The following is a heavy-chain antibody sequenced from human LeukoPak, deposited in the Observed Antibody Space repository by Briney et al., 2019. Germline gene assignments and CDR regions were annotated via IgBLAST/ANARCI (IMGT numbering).Heavy chain of an antibody. CDR1: GGSISSSSYY. CDR2: IYYSGST. V-gene: IGHV4-39*07. CDR3: ARGGLWWSSDAFDI. Sequence: KPSETLSLTCTVSGGSISSSSYYWGWIRQPPGKGLEWIGSIYYSGSTYYNPSLKSRVTISVDTSKNQFSLKLSSVTAADTAVYYCARGGLWWSSDAFDIWGQGTMVTVSS. J-gene: IGHJ3*02. D-gene: IGHD2-21*01.